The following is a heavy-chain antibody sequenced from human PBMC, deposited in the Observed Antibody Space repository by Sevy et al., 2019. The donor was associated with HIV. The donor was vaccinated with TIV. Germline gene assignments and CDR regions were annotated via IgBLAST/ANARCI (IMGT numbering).Heavy chain of an antibody. D-gene: IGHD1-26*01. CDR2: ISGGGDKT. CDR3: TKEGGANISLTRGAHDAFNI. Sequence: GGSLRLSCAGSGFTFSSYALSWVRQTPGLGLEWVSAISGGGDKTYYSDSVEGRFTISRESSTNTLFLQMNSLRVEDTAIYYCTKEGGANISLTRGAHDAFNIWGRGTKVTVSS. CDR1: GFTFSSYA. V-gene: IGHV3-23*01. J-gene: IGHJ3*02.